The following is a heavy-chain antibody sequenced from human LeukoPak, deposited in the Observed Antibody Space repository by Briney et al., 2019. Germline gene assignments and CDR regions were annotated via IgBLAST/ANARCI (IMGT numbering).Heavy chain of an antibody. CDR2: IYHSGST. Sequence: SETLSLTCTVSGYSISSGYYWGWIRQPPGKGLEWIGSIYHSGSTYYNPSLKSRVTISVDTSKNQFSLKLSSVTAADTAVYYCARDWRDDSYGFFDYWGQGTLVTVSS. CDR1: GYSISSGYY. J-gene: IGHJ4*02. D-gene: IGHD5-18*01. V-gene: IGHV4-38-2*02. CDR3: ARDWRDDSYGFFDY.